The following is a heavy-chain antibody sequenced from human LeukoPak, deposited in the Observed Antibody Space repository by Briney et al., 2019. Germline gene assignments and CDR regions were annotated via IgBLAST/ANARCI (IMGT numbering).Heavy chain of an antibody. D-gene: IGHD2-15*01. J-gene: IGHJ6*02. Sequence: SETLSLTCTVSGGSIISSDYHWGWVRQPPGKGLEWIGTISYSGNTNYNPSLKSRVTISVDTSKNQFSLKLSSVTAADTAVYYCAREGYCSGGSCSPYYYGMDVWGQGTTVTVSS. CDR1: GGSIISSDYH. CDR2: ISYSGNT. CDR3: AREGYCSGGSCSPYYYGMDV. V-gene: IGHV4-39*07.